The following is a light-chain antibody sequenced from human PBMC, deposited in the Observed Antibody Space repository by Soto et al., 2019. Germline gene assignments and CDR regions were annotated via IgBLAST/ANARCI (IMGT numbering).Light chain of an antibody. V-gene: IGLV2-23*01. CDR1: SSDVGSYNL. Sequence: QSALPQPASVSASPGQSITIPCTRTSSDVGSYNLVSWFQQHPGKVPKLLIYEGTKRPSGRSDRFSGSKSVNTAYLTISGLQAEDEADYYCYSYAGENLYVFGTGTKVT. CDR3: YSYAGENLYV. CDR2: EGT. J-gene: IGLJ1*01.